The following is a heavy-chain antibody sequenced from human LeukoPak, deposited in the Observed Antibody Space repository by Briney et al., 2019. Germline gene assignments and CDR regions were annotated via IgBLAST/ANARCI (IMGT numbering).Heavy chain of an antibody. CDR1: GFTFSSYS. CDR2: ISSSSSTI. V-gene: IGHV3-48*01. Sequence: GGSLRLSCAASGFTFSSYSMNWVRQAPGKGLEWVSYISSSSSTIYYADSVKGRFTISRDNAKNSLYLQMNSLRAEDTAVYYCARDSSDYDILTGYYTWGQGTLVTVSS. CDR3: ARDSSDYDILTGYYT. J-gene: IGHJ4*02. D-gene: IGHD3-9*01.